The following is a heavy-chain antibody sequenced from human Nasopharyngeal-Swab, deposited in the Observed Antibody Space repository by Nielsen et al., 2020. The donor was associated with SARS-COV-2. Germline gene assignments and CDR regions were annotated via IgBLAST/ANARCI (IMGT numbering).Heavy chain of an antibody. J-gene: IGHJ4*02. CDR3: ARVSRGLMVYAMGDLDY. CDR2: INPSGGST. CDR1: GYTFTSYY. Sequence: ASVKVSCKASGYTFTSYYRHGERQAHGQGRGWMGIINPSGGSTSYAQKFQGRVTMTRDTSTSTVYMELSSLRSEDTAVCYCARVSRGLMVYAMGDLDYWGQGTLVTVSS. V-gene: IGHV1-46*01. D-gene: IGHD2-8*01.